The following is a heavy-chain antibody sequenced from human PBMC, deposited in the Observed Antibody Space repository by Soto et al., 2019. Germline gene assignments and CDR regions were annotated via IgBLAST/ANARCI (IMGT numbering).Heavy chain of an antibody. J-gene: IGHJ6*02. CDR2: IYYSGST. CDR3: ARVPVETGTIGFYYYYGMDV. CDR1: GGSVSSGSYY. Sequence: PSETLSLTCTVSGGSVSSGSYYWSWLRQPPGKGLEWIGYIYYSGSTDYNPSLKTRVTISVDTSKNQFSLKLSSVTAADTAVYYCARVPVETGTIGFYYYYGMDVWGQGTTVTVSS. V-gene: IGHV4-61*01.